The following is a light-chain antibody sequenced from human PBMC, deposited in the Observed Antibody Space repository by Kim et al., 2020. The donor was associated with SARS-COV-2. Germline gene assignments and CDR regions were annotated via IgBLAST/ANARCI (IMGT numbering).Light chain of an antibody. Sequence: QSALTQPASVSGSPGQSITISCTGTSSDIGDYNYVSWYQQHPGKAHKLMIYDVTQRPSGVSNRFSGSKSGNTASLTISGLQGEDEADYFCSSYTSSNTLVFGGGTKLTVL. CDR2: DVT. CDR1: SSDIGDYNY. V-gene: IGLV2-14*03. CDR3: SSYTSSNTLV. J-gene: IGLJ2*01.